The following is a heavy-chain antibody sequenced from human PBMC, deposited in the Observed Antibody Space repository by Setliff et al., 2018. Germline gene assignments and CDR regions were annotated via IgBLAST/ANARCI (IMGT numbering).Heavy chain of an antibody. J-gene: IGHJ4*02. CDR3: ARGNMFDGSGRWFDY. CDR1: GDSMSTYY. D-gene: IGHD3-10*01. V-gene: IGHV4-59*01. CDR2: IYFGGSA. Sequence: PSETLSLTCSVSGDSMSTYYWNWIRQSPGKGLEWIGNIYFGGSANYNPSLKSRVTISVDMSNNQYSLRLNSLTAADTAIYYCARGNMFDGSGRWFDYWGQGTLVTVSS.